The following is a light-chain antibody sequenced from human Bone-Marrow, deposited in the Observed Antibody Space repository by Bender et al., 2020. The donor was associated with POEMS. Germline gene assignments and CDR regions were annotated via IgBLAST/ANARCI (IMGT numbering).Light chain of an antibody. CDR3: SSYDGTTLVL. Sequence: QSALTQPRSVSGSPGQSVTISCTGTTNDIGHYNYVSWYQQNPGKAPKLLIFDVSKRPSGVPDRFSGSKSGNTASLTISGLQAEDEADYYCSSYDGTTLVLFGGGTKLTVL. CDR2: DVS. J-gene: IGLJ2*01. V-gene: IGLV2-11*01. CDR1: TNDIGHYNY.